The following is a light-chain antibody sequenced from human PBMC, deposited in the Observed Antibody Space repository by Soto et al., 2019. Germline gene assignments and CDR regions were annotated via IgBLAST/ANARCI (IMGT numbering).Light chain of an antibody. CDR1: NIGGKR. J-gene: IGLJ1*01. CDR2: DDS. Sequence: SYELSPPPSVSVAPGQTASLTCARNNIGGKRVHWYKQKAGQAPVLVVYDDSDRPAGIPERFSGSNSGNTATLTISRVEAGDEADYYCQVWDSNNDHYVFGTGTKVTVL. CDR3: QVWDSNNDHYV. V-gene: IGLV3-21*02.